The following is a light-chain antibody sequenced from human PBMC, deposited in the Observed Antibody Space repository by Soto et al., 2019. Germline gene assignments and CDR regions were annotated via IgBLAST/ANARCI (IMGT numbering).Light chain of an antibody. CDR3: AAWDDSLSGRM. CDR2: RNN. J-gene: IGLJ3*02. V-gene: IGLV1-47*01. Sequence: QLVLTQPPSASGTPGQRVTISCSGGSSNIGSSYVFWYQQLPGTAPKLLIYRNNQRPSGVPDRFSGSKSGTSASLAISGLRSEDEAHYYCAAWDDSLSGRMFGGGTKLTVL. CDR1: SSNIGSSY.